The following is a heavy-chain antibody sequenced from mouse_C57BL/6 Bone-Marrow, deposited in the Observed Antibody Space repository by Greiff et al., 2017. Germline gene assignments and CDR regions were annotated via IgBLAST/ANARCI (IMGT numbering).Heavy chain of an antibody. Sequence: VQLQQPGAELVKPGASVKLSCKASGYTFTSYWMHWVKQRPGQGLEWIGMIYPNSGSTNYNEKFKGKATLTVDKSSSTAYMQLSSLTSEASAVDYCEKGGWLPFAYWGQGTLVTVSA. D-gene: IGHD2-3*01. J-gene: IGHJ3*01. V-gene: IGHV1-64*01. CDR2: IYPNSGST. CDR1: GYTFTSYW. CDR3: EKGGWLPFAY.